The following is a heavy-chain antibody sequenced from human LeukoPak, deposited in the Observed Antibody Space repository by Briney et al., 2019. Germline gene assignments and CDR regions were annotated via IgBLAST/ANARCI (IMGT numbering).Heavy chain of an antibody. Sequence: RAGGTLRLSCAASGFTFSSYEMNWVRQAPGKGLEWVSYISSSGSTIYYADSVKGRFTISRDNAKNSLYLQMNSLRAEDTAVYYCAKDFSSSSWYHWFDPWGQGTLVTVSS. J-gene: IGHJ5*02. V-gene: IGHV3-48*03. CDR1: GFTFSSYE. CDR3: AKDFSSSSWYHWFDP. D-gene: IGHD6-13*01. CDR2: ISSSGSTI.